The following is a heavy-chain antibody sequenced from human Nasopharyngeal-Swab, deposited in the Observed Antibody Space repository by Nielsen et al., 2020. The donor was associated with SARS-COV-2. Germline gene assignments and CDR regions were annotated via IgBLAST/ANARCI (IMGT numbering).Heavy chain of an antibody. CDR2: IYYSGST. J-gene: IGHJ4*02. D-gene: IGHD5-24*01. V-gene: IGHV4-39*01. CDR3: ARGAVGRWLQFLPRGYYFDY. CDR1: GGSISSSSYY. Sequence: SETLSLTCTVSGGSISSSSYYWGWIRQPPGKGLEWIGSIYYSGSTYYNPSLKSRVTISVDTSKNQFSLKLSSVTAADTAVYYCARGAVGRWLQFLPRGYYFDYWGQGTLVTVSS.